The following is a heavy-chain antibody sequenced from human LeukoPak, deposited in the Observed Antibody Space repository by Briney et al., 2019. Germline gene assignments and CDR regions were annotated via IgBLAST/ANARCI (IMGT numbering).Heavy chain of an antibody. J-gene: IGHJ6*03. D-gene: IGHD6-13*01. CDR2: IDWDDDK. Sequence: SGPALVKPTQTLTLTCTFSGFSLSTSGMCVSWIRQPPGKALEWLARIDWDDDKYYSTSLKTRLTISKDTSKNQVVLTMTNMDPVDTATYYCARIGPPGTAAQSGDYMDVWGKGTTVTVSS. V-gene: IGHV2-70*11. CDR3: ARIGPPGTAAQSGDYMDV. CDR1: GFSLSTSGMC.